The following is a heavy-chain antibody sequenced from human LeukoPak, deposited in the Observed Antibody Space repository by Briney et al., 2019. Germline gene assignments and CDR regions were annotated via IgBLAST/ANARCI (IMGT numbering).Heavy chain of an antibody. J-gene: IGHJ4*02. Sequence: PGGSLRLSCAASGFTFSSYAMSWVRQAPGKGLEWVSAISGSGGSTYYADSVKGRFTISRDNSKNTLYLQMNSLRAEDTAVNYCAKVRSNLDYSSSWYDFDYWGQGTLVTVSS. CDR1: GFTFSSYA. V-gene: IGHV3-23*01. CDR3: AKVRSNLDYSSSWYDFDY. CDR2: ISGSGGST. D-gene: IGHD6-13*01.